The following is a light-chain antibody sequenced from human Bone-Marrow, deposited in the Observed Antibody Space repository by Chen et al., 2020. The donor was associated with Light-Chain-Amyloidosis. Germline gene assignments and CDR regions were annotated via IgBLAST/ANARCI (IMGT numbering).Light chain of an antibody. CDR1: NIGSKS. V-gene: IGLV3-21*02. Sequence: SYVLTQPPSVSVAPGRTATITCGGNNIGSKSVHWYQQKPGQAPVLVVYDDSDRRSEIPERFSGSNSGNTATLTISRVGAGDEADYYCQVWDSGSHHYVFGTGTKVTVL. CDR3: QVWDSGSHHYV. J-gene: IGLJ1*01. CDR2: DDS.